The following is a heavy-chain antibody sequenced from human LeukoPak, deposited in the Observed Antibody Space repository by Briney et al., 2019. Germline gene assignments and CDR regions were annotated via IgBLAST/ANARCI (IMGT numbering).Heavy chain of an antibody. V-gene: IGHV3-9*01. CDR3: AKDGGQDDYYYYMDV. J-gene: IGHJ6*03. CDR2: ISWNSGSI. CDR1: GFTFDDYA. D-gene: IGHD2-15*01. Sequence: GGSLRLSCAASGFTFDDYAMHWVRQAPGKGLEWVSGISWNSGSIGYADSVKGRFTISRDNAKNSLYLQMNSLRAEDTALYYCAKDGGQDDYYYYMDVWGKGTTVTVSS.